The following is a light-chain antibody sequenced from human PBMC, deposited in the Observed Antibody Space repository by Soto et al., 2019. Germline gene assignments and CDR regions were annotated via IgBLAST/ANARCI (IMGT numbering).Light chain of an antibody. J-gene: IGKJ4*01. V-gene: IGKV3-11*01. CDR3: QQRSNWPLT. CDR1: QSISSH. Sequence: EIVLTQSPATLSLSPGERATLSCRASQSISSHLAWYQQKPGQAPRLLIYDASNRATGIPARFSGSGSGTDFTLTISGLEPDDFAVYYCQQRSNWPLTFGGGTKVEIK. CDR2: DAS.